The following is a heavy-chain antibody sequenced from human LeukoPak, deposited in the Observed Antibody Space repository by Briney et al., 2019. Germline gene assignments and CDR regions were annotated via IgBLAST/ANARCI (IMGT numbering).Heavy chain of an antibody. D-gene: IGHD4-23*01. CDR1: GFTFSNYA. CDR3: ARERGSSGGNTNGYFDY. V-gene: IGHV3-23*01. J-gene: IGHJ4*02. Sequence: GGSLRLSCAASGFTFSNYAMSWVRQAPGKGLEWVSVISGSGGTTYSADSVKGRFTISRGNSKNTLYLQMNSLRAEDTAAYYCARERGSSGGNTNGYFDYWGQGALVTVSS. CDR2: ISGSGGTT.